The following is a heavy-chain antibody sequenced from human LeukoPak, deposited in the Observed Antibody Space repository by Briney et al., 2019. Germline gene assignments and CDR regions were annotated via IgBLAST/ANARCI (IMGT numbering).Heavy chain of an antibody. J-gene: IGHJ4*02. CDR1: GGSISSSSYY. CDR3: ASSPYYYDSSGYYTSDY. V-gene: IGHV4-39*01. D-gene: IGHD3-22*01. Sequence: ASETLSLTCTVSGGSISSSSYYWGWIRQPPGKGLEWIGSIYYSGSTYYNPSLKSRVTISVDTSKNQFSLKLSSVTAADTAVYYCASSPYYYDSSGYYTSDYWGQGTLVTVSS. CDR2: IYYSGST.